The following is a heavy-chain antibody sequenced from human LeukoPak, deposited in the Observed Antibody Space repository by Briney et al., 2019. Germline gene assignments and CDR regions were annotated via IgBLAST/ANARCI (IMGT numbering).Heavy chain of an antibody. CDR3: ARGGDSGSYYNWFDP. V-gene: IGHV1-69*13. CDR2: IIPIFGTA. D-gene: IGHD1-26*01. Sequence: SVTVSCKASGGTFSSYAISWVRQAPGQGLEWMGGIIPIFGTANYAQKFQGRVTITADESTSTAYMELSSLRSEDTAVYYCARGGDSGSYYNWFDPWGQGTLVTVSS. J-gene: IGHJ5*02. CDR1: GGTFSSYA.